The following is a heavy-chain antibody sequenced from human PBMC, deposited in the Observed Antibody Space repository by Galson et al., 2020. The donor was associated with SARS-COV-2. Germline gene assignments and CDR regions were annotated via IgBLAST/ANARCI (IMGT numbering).Heavy chain of an antibody. CDR2: IDYSGDT. J-gene: IGHJ6*03. V-gene: IGHV4-31*03. CDR1: GGSITSGGHY. D-gene: IGHD1-26*01. Sequence: SETLSLTCTVSGGSITSGGHYWSWSRQHPGKRLEWIGHIDYSGDTYYNPSLKSRVTISVDTSQRQFSLKLSSVTAADTATYYCARDKAGGSNYAYYYYVDVWGKGTTVTVSS. CDR3: ARDKAGGSNYAYYYYVDV.